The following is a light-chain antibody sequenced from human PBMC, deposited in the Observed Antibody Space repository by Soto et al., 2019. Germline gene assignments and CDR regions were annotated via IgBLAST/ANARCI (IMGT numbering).Light chain of an antibody. J-gene: IGKJ5*01. CDR1: QDIRKY. CDR3: QQYENLPIT. CDR2: DAS. Sequence: IQLNQSPSSLSASVGDRVTITCQASQDIRKYLNWYHQKPGEAPKLLIYDASTLDTGVTSRFRGSGSGTDFTFTISGLQPEDVGTYYCQQYENLPITFGQGTRLEIK. V-gene: IGKV1-33*01.